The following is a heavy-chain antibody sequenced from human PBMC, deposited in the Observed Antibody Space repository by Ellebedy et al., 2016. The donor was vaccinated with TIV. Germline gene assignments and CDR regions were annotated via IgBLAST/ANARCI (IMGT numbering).Heavy chain of an antibody. J-gene: IGHJ4*02. Sequence: ASVKVSXXASGYTFTSYAMHWVRQAPGQRLEWMGWINAGNGNTKYSQKFQGRVTITRDTSASTAYMELSSLRSEDTAVYYCARDLGVVVQTYILGYWGQGTLVTVSS. D-gene: IGHD3-22*01. V-gene: IGHV1-3*01. CDR3: ARDLGVVVQTYILGY. CDR1: GYTFTSYA. CDR2: INAGNGNT.